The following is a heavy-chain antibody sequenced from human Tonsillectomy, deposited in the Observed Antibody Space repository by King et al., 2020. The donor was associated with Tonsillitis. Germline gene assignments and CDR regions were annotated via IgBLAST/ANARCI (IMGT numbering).Heavy chain of an antibody. J-gene: IGHJ3*02. V-gene: IGHV3-30*18. CDR2: ISYDGSNE. CDR1: GFTFSSYG. Sequence: VQLVESGGGVVQPVRSLRLSCEASGFTFSSYGMHWVRQAPGKGLEWVALISYDGSNEHYADSVKGRFTISRDNSQNTLYLQMNSLRAEDTAVYYCAKPDYGGDYGAFDIWGQGTRVTVSS. D-gene: IGHD4-23*01. CDR3: AKPDYGGDYGAFDI.